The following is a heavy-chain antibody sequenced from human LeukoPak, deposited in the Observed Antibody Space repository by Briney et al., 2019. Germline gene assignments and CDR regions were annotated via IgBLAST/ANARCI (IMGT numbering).Heavy chain of an antibody. V-gene: IGHV3-21*01. D-gene: IGHD3-9*01. CDR3: ARANDNYYYYYMDV. J-gene: IGHJ6*03. Sequence: GGSLRLSCAASGFTFSDHYMDWVRQAPGKGLEWVSSISSSSSYIYYADSVKGRFTISRDNAKNSLYLQMNSLRAEDTAVYYCARANDNYYYYYMDVWGKGTTVTISS. CDR2: ISSSSSYI. CDR1: GFTFSDHY.